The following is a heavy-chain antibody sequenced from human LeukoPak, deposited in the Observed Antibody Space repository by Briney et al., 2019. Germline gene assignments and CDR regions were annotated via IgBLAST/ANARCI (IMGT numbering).Heavy chain of an antibody. CDR2: IGGSGGRI. D-gene: IGHD1-26*01. J-gene: IGHJ4*02. CDR1: GGSFSGYY. CDR3: ATSKYSGSY. V-gene: IGHV3-23*01. Sequence: PSETLSLTCAVYGGSFSGYYWSWIRQPPGKGLERVSAIGGSGGRIYYGASVEGRFTISRDNSKNTLNLQMNSLRAEDTAVYYCATSKYSGSYWGQGTLVTVSS.